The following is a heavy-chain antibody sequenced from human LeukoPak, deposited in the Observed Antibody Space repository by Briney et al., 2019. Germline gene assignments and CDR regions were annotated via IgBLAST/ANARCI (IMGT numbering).Heavy chain of an antibody. Sequence: GGSLRLSCAASGFTFSSYGMNWVRQAPGKGLEWVSYISSSGSTIYHADSVKGRFTISRDNAKNSLYLQMNSLRAEDTAVYYCAREAKDYYDSSGYYGREFDYWGQGTLVTVSS. CDR3: AREAKDYYDSSGYYGREFDY. CDR2: ISSSGSTI. D-gene: IGHD3-22*01. CDR1: GFTFSSYG. J-gene: IGHJ4*02. V-gene: IGHV3-48*03.